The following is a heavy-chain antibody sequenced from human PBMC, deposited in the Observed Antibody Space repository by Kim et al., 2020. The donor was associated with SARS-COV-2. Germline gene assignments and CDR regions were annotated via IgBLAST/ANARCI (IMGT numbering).Heavy chain of an antibody. V-gene: IGHV1-2*06. CDR3: ARDLRYFDWPPGENWFDP. Sequence: ASVKVSCKASGYTFTGYYMHWVRQAPGQGLEWMGRINPNSGGTNYAQKFQGRVTMTRDTSISTAYMELSRLRSDDTTVYYCARDLRYFDWPPGENWFDPWGQGTLVTVSS. J-gene: IGHJ5*02. D-gene: IGHD3-9*01. CDR1: GYTFTGYY. CDR2: INPNSGGT.